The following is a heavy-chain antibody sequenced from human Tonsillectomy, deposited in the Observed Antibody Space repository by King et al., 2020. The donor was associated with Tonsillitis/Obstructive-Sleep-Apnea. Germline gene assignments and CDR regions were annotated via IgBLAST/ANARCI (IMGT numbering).Heavy chain of an antibody. CDR1: GFTFSDYY. D-gene: IGHD6-19*01. CDR3: ARARAVAAPLDY. CDR2: ISISSSYT. Sequence: VQLVESGGGLVKPGGCLRLSCTVSGFTFSDYYMSWIRQAPGKGLEWLSYISISSSYTNYTDSVKGRFTISRDNAKNSLYLQMNSLRAEDTAVYYCARARAVAAPLDYWGQGTLVTVSS. J-gene: IGHJ4*02. V-gene: IGHV3-11*05.